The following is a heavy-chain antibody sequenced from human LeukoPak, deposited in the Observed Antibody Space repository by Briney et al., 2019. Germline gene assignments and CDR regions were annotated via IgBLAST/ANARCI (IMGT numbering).Heavy chain of an antibody. V-gene: IGHV3-73*01. D-gene: IGHD5-24*01. CDR1: GFTFSGSA. CDR2: IRSKANSYAT. Sequence: PEGSLRLSCAVSGFTFSGSAMHWVRQASGKRLEWVGRIRSKANSYATAYASSVKGRFTISRDDSKNTAYLQMNSLKTEDTAVYYCTRHPGDGYNRDYWGQGTLVTVSS. CDR3: TRHPGDGYNRDY. J-gene: IGHJ4*02.